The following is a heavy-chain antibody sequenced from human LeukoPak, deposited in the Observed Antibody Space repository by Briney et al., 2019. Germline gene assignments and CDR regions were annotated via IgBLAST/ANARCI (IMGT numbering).Heavy chain of an antibody. CDR1: GGSISSGGYY. CDR2: IYHSGST. V-gene: IGHV4-30-2*01. D-gene: IGHD3-10*01. Sequence: SETLSLTCTVSGGSISSGGYYWSWIRQPPGKGLEWIGYIYHSGSTYYNPSLKSRVTISVDRSKNQFSLKLSSVTAADTAVYYCARFGLDPAHNYFDYWGQGTLVTVSS. J-gene: IGHJ4*02. CDR3: ARFGLDPAHNYFDY.